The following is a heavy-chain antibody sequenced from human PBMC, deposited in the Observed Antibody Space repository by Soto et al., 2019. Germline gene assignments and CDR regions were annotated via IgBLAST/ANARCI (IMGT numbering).Heavy chain of an antibody. D-gene: IGHD2-15*01. CDR3: ARAYSDAFDI. Sequence: PGGSLRLSCAASGFTFSDYYMTWIRQAPGKGLEWVSYISSSGSGIYYPDSVKGRFTISRDNAKNSLYLQMSSLRAEDTAVYYCARAYSDAFDIWGQGTMLTVSS. CDR2: ISSSGSGI. V-gene: IGHV3-11*01. CDR1: GFTFSDYY. J-gene: IGHJ3*02.